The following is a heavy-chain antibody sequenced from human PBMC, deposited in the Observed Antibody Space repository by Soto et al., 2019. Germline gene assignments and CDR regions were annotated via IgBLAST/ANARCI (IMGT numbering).Heavy chain of an antibody. CDR2: ISGSGGST. V-gene: IGHV3-23*01. J-gene: IGHJ4*02. CDR3: AKDPTAYYDFWSGYYSGYFDY. D-gene: IGHD3-3*01. Sequence: EVQLLESGGGLVQPGGSLRLSCAASGFTFSSYAMSWVRQAPGKGLEWVSAISGSGGSTYYADSVKGRFTISRDNSKNTLYLQMNSLRAEDTAVYYCAKDPTAYYDFWSGYYSGYFDYWGQGTLVTVSS. CDR1: GFTFSSYA.